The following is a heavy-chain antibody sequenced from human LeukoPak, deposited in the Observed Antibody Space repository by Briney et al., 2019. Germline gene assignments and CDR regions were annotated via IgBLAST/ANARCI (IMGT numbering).Heavy chain of an antibody. V-gene: IGHV4-4*07. CDR3: ARDGIFGVALAERYYYYYMDV. CDR1: GGSISSYY. Sequence: SETLSLTCTVSGGSISSYYWSWIRQPAGKGLEWIGRIYTSGSTNYNPSLKSRVTMSVDTSKNQFSLKLSSVTAADTAVYYCARDGIFGVALAERYYYYYMDVWGKGTTVTVSS. J-gene: IGHJ6*03. D-gene: IGHD3-3*01. CDR2: IYTSGST.